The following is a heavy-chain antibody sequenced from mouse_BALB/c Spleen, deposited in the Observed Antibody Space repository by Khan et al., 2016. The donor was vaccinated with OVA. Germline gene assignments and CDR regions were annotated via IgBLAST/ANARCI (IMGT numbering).Heavy chain of an antibody. J-gene: IGHJ1*01. CDR3: AREGTYFWYFDV. D-gene: IGHD2-10*01. V-gene: IGHV14-3*02. Sequence: EVKLLESGAELVKPGASVKLSCTASGFNIKDTYMHWVKQRPEQGLEWIGRIDPANGNTKYDPKFQGKATITADTSYNTAYLQLSSLTSEDTAVYCGAREGTYFWYFDVWGAGTTVTVSA. CDR2: IDPANGNT. CDR1: GFNIKDTY.